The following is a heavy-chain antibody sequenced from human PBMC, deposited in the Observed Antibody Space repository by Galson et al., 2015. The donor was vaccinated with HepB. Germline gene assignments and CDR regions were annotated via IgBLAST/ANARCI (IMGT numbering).Heavy chain of an antibody. V-gene: IGHV4-59*01. CDR1: GGSLSDSY. Sequence: ETLSLTCTVSGGSLSDSYWSWTRQPPGKGLEWIGYIYYGGSSNYNPSLQSRVTMSLDISKNQFSLKLSSVTAADTAVYYCARSGTSTSWLYYYYGMDVWGQGTTVTVSS. CDR2: IYYGGSS. D-gene: IGHD2-2*01. J-gene: IGHJ6*02. CDR3: ARSGTSTSWLYYYYGMDV.